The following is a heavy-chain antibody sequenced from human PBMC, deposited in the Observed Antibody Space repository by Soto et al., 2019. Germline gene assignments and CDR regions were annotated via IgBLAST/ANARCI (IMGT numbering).Heavy chain of an antibody. CDR3: ARREDTFDF. J-gene: IGHJ4*02. CDR2: VYSSGRT. Sequence: WTWIRQPAGKGLEWLGRVYSSGRTTYKPSLKSRLTMSVDTSKNQFSLHLTSVTAADTAVYYCARREDTFDFWGQGMLVTVSS. V-gene: IGHV4-4*07.